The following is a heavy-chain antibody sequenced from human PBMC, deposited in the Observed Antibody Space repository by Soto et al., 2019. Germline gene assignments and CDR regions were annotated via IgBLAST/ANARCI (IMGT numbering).Heavy chain of an antibody. Sequence: QVRLVQSGAEVKKPGASVKVSCKASVYIFTNYYIHWVRQAPGQGLEWMAIINPNGGSTNCAQEFQGRINLTRDTSTSTVYMDLSSLPSEDTAVYYCARGLYSGDKWGQGTLVTVSS. D-gene: IGHD2-21*01. J-gene: IGHJ4*02. CDR1: VYIFTNYY. CDR2: INPNGGST. CDR3: ARGLYSGDK. V-gene: IGHV1-46*01.